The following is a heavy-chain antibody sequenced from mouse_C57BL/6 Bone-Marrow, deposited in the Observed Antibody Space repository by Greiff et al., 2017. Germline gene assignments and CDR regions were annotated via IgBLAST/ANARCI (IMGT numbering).Heavy chain of an antibody. J-gene: IGHJ2*01. D-gene: IGHD1-1*01. V-gene: IGHV1-15*01. CDR2: IDPETGGT. CDR3: TNYDGNSFDY. CDR1: GYTFTDYE. Sequence: QVQLKESGAELVRPGASVTLSCKASGYTFTDYEMHWVKQTPVHGLEWIGAIDPETGGTAYNQKFKGKAILTADKSSSTAYMQLRSLTSEDATDYYCTNYDGNSFDYWGQGTTVTVSS.